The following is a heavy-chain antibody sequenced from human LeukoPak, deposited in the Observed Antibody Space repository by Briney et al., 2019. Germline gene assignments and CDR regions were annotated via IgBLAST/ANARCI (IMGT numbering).Heavy chain of an antibody. J-gene: IGHJ6*02. CDR1: GYTFTSYY. D-gene: IGHD6-25*01. CDR3: ARGRPRVAADLYYYYGMDV. Sequence: ASVTVSCKASGYTFTSYYMHWVRQAPGQGLEWMGIINPSGGSTSYAQKFQGRVTMTRDTSTSTVYMELSSPRSEDTAVYYCARGRPRVAADLYYYYGMDVWGQGTTVTVSS. CDR2: INPSGGST. V-gene: IGHV1-46*01.